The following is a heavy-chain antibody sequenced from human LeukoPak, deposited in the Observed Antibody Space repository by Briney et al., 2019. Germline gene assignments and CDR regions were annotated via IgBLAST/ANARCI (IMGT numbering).Heavy chain of an antibody. Sequence: GGSLRLSCAASGFTFDDYIMHWVRQAPGKGLEWVSLVSWDGDTTYYADSVKGRFTISRDNSKNSLYLQMNSLRTEDTALYYCAKARGLIGGAFDIWGQGTMVTVSS. CDR1: GFTFDDYI. D-gene: IGHD3-22*01. J-gene: IGHJ3*02. V-gene: IGHV3-43*01. CDR3: AKARGLIGGAFDI. CDR2: VSWDGDTT.